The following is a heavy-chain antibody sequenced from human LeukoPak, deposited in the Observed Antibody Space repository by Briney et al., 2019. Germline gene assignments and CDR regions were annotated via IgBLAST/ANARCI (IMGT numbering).Heavy chain of an antibody. J-gene: IGHJ2*01. D-gene: IGHD3-9*01. CDR3: ARDLDWVFDL. CDR2: IIPILGIA. Sequence: ASVKVSCKASGGTFSSYAISWVRQAPGQGLEWMGRIIPILGIANYAQKFQGRVTITADKSTSTAYMELRSLTSDDTAVYYCARDLDWVFDLWGRGTLVTVSS. V-gene: IGHV1-69*04. CDR1: GGTFSSYA.